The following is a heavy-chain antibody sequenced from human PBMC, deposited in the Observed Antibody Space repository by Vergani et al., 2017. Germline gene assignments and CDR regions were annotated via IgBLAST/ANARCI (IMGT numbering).Heavy chain of an antibody. CDR3: ARQVAVAGKWWGPYYYYGMDV. CDR2: IYPGDSDT. D-gene: IGHD6-19*01. V-gene: IGHV5-51*01. J-gene: IGHJ6*02. CDR1: RYSFTSYW. Sequence: EVQLVQSGAEVKKPGESLKISCKGSRYSFTSYWIGWVRQMPGKGLEWMGIIYPGDSDTRYSPSFQGHVTISADKSISTAYLQWSSLKASDTAMYYCARQVAVAGKWWGPYYYYGMDVWGQGTTVTVSS.